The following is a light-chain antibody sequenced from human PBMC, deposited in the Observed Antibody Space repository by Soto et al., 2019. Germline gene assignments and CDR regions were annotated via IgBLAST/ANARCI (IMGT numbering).Light chain of an antibody. J-gene: IGKJ5*01. CDR2: AAS. CDR1: QAISSY. Sequence: IHCTHSPSFLSASPLHRFTLTSRASQAISSYLAWYQQKPGKAPKLLIYAASTLQSGVPSRFSGSRSGTEFTLTISSLQPEDFATYYCQQRNSYPITFGQGTRLEI. V-gene: IGKV1-9*01. CDR3: QQRNSYPIT.